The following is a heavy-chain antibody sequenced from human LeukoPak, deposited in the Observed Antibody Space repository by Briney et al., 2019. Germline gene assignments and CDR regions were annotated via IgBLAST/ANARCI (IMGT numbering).Heavy chain of an antibody. CDR1: GFTFSSHD. CDR3: ARGGPGYYLDY. V-gene: IGHV3-13*01. Sequence: GGSLRLSCAASGFTFSSHDMHWVRQATGKGLEWVSTIGTAGDTYYPGSVKGRLTISRENAKNSLYLQMNTLKAGDTAVYYCARGGPGYYLDYWGQGTLVTVSP. CDR2: IGTAGDT. J-gene: IGHJ4*02.